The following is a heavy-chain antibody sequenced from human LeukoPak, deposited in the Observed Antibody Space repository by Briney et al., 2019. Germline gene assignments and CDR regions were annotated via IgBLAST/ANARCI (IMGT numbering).Heavy chain of an antibody. CDR3: AKIPGGFTIFGVVIDY. J-gene: IGHJ4*02. Sequence: PGGSLRLSCAASGFTFSSYAMHWVRQAPGKGLEWVAVISYDGSNKYYADSVKGRFTISRDNSKNTLYLQMNSLRAEDTAVYYCAKIPGGFTIFGVVIDYWGQGTLVTVSS. CDR2: ISYDGSNK. V-gene: IGHV3-30-3*02. CDR1: GFTFSSYA. D-gene: IGHD3-3*01.